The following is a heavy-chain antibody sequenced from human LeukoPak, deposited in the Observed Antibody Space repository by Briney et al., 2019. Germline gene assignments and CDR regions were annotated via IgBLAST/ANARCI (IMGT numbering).Heavy chain of an antibody. CDR3: ARHRRLPFDY. CDR2: INHSGST. CDR1: GGSISSSSYY. J-gene: IGHJ4*02. V-gene: IGHV4-39*01. Sequence: SETLSLTCTVSGGSISSSSYYWGWIRQPPGKGLEWIGEINHSGSTNYNPSLKSRVTISVDTSKNQFSLKLSSVTAADTAVYYCARHRRLPFDYWGQGTLVTVSS. D-gene: IGHD2-15*01.